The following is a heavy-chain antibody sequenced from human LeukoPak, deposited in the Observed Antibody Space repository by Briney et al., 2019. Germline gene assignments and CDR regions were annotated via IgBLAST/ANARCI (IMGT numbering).Heavy chain of an antibody. CDR3: AKGSRPMVRGQAFDY. V-gene: IGHV3-9*01. CDR2: ISWNSGSI. D-gene: IGHD3-10*01. Sequence: PGGSLRLSCAASGFTFDDYAMHWVRQAPGKGLEWVSGISWNSGSIGYADSVKGRFTISRDNAKNSLLLQMNSLRAEDTALYYCAKGSRPMVRGQAFDYWGQGTLVTVSS. J-gene: IGHJ4*02. CDR1: GFTFDDYA.